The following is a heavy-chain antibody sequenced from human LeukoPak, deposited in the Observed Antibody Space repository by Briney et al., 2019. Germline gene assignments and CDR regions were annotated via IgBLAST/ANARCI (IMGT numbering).Heavy chain of an antibody. V-gene: IGHV1-2*02. Sequence: ASVTVSCEVSEYTFNGYYIHWVRQAPGKGLEYMGWINADSGDTKCAQRLRGRVTMTRDTSINTAYMELSSLTSDDTAVYYCARENSGSGTFDYWGQGTLVTVSS. J-gene: IGHJ4*02. CDR3: ARENSGSGTFDY. D-gene: IGHD3-10*01. CDR1: EYTFNGYY. CDR2: INADSGDT.